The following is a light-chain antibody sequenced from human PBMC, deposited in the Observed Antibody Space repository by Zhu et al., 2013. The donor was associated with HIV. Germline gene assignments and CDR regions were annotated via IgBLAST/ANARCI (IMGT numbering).Light chain of an antibody. CDR2: SSS. Sequence: EIVLTQSPDTLSLSPGERATLSCRASQNVDSNYLAWYQQKPGQAPRLLIHSSSDRATGIPDRFSGSGSGRDFTLTISRLEPEDSGLYYCQQYGSTFTWTFGQGTKVEIK. CDR3: QQYGSTFTWT. V-gene: IGKV3-20*01. J-gene: IGKJ1*01. CDR1: QNVDSNY.